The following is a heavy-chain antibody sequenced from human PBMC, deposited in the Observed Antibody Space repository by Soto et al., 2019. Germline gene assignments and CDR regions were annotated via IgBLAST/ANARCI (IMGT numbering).Heavy chain of an antibody. Sequence: QVQLQESGPGLVKPSQTLSLTCIVSGDSITSGNYYWSWIRQHPGKGLEWIGYIHHSGNTYYIPYLNRGHSPSMDTSKKHFSLQLSSVTAADTALYSCARPNYDIFTGLSGFDIWGQGTMVTVSS. CDR3: ARPNYDIFTGLSGFDI. CDR2: IHHSGNT. CDR1: GDSITSGNYY. J-gene: IGHJ3*02. D-gene: IGHD3-9*01. V-gene: IGHV4-31*03.